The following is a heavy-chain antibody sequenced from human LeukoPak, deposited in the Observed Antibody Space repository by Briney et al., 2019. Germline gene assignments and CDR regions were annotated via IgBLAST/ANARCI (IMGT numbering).Heavy chain of an antibody. CDR1: GGSISTYY. J-gene: IGHJ4*02. CDR3: GRLNLPAVSGAFDY. V-gene: IGHV4-4*07. CDR2: IHSSGTT. Sequence: SETLSLTCTVSGGSISTYYWSWIRQPAGKGLEWIGRIHSSGTTHYNPSLRIRVTLSIDTSKNQFSLKLSSVTAADTAVYYCGRLNLPAVSGAFDYWGQGTLVTVSS. D-gene: IGHD2-2*01.